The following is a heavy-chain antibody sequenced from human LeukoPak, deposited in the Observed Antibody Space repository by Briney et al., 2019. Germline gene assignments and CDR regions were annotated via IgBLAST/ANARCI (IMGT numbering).Heavy chain of an antibody. J-gene: IGHJ4*02. V-gene: IGHV3-48*03. D-gene: IGHD6-6*01. CDR2: ISSSDGTI. CDR1: GFTLSSYE. Sequence: PGGSLRLSCAASGFTLSSYEMHWVRQAPGDGLEWVSYISSSDGTIYYADSVKGRFTISRDNAKNSLYLQMNSLRAEDTAVYYCARESFAARWDWGQGTLVTVSS. CDR3: ARESFAARWD.